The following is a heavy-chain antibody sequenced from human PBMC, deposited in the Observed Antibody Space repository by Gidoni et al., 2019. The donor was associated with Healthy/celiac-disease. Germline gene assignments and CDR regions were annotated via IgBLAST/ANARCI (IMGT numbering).Heavy chain of an antibody. J-gene: IGHJ4*02. V-gene: IGHV3-21*01. CDR1: GFTFSSYR. CDR3: ARDRDYGGNPFDY. Sequence: EVQLVESGGGLVKPGGSLRLSCAAPGFTFSSYRMNWVRQAPGKGLGWVSSSSMSSSYIYYADAVKGRFTISRDNAKNSLYMQMNSLRAEDTAVYYCARDRDYGGNPFDYWGQGTLVTVSS. D-gene: IGHD4-17*01. CDR2: SSMSSSYI.